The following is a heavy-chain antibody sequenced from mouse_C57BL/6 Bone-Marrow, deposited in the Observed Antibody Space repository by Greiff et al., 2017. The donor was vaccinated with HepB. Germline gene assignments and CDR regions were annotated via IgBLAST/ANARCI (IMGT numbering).Heavy chain of an antibody. CDR1: GFTFSSYG. CDR3: ARHDYYGSRGWYFDV. CDR2: ISSGGSYT. V-gene: IGHV5-6*02. D-gene: IGHD1-1*01. J-gene: IGHJ1*03. Sequence: EVMLVESGGDLVKPGGSLKLSCAASGFTFSSYGMSWVRQTPDKRLEWVATISSGGSYTYYPDSVKGRFTISRDNAKNTLYLQMSSLKSEDTAMYYCARHDYYGSRGWYFDVWGTGTTVTVSS.